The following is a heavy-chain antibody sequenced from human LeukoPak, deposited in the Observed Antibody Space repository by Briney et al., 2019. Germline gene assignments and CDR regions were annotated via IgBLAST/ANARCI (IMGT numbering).Heavy chain of an antibody. V-gene: IGHV3-7*01. CDR1: GFTLSSYW. Sequence: GGSLRLSCAASGFTLSSYWMSWVRQAPGKGLEWVANIKQDGSEKYYVDSVKGRFTISRDNAKNSLYLQMNSLRAEDTAVYYCARSTRSYDYVWGSYRYTFSFDYWGQGTLVTVSS. D-gene: IGHD3-16*02. CDR3: ARSTRSYDYVWGSYRYTFSFDY. CDR2: IKQDGSEK. J-gene: IGHJ4*02.